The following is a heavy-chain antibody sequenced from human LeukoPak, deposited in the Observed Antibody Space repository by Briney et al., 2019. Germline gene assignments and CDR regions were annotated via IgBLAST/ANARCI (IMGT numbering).Heavy chain of an antibody. D-gene: IGHD1-26*01. V-gene: IGHV3-23*01. CDR2: ISGSGGNI. J-gene: IGHJ4*02. CDR3: AKIVGATAGFDY. Sequence: TISGSGGNIYYADSVKGRITISRDNSNNTLYLQMNSLRAEDTAVYYCAKIVGATAGFDYWGQGSLVTVSS.